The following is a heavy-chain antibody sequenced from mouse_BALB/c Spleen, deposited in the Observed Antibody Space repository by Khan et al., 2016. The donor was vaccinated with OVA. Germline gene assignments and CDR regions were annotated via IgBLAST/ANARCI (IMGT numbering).Heavy chain of an antibody. V-gene: IGHV1-87*01. CDR2: INPGDGDT. J-gene: IGHJ3*02. CDR3: ANIYYVYG. Sequence: QVQLKESGAELARPGASVKLSCKASGYTFTSYWMQWVKQRPGQGLEWIGAINPGDGDTRYTQKFKGQATLTADKSSSTAYMQLSSLASEDSAVYYCANIYYVYGWGQGTLVTVSA. D-gene: IGHD2-1*01. CDR1: GYTFTSYW.